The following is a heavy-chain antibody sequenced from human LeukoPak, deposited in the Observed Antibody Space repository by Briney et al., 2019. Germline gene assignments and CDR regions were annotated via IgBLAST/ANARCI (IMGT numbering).Heavy chain of an antibody. CDR3: AREGWGGLGYYYGMDV. CDR2: MNPNSGNT. J-gene: IGHJ6*02. D-gene: IGHD2-15*01. CDR1: GYTFTSYD. Sequence: ASVKVSCKASGYTFTSYDINWVRQATGQGLEWMGWMNPNSGNTGYAQKFQGRVTMTRNTSISTAYMELSSLRSEDTAVYYCAREGWGGLGYYYGMDVWGQGTTVTVSS. V-gene: IGHV1-8*01.